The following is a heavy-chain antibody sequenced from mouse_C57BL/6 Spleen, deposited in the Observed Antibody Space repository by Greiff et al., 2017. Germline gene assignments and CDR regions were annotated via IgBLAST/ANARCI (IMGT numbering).Heavy chain of an antibody. CDR3: ASGRVYVNYLYAMDY. CDR2: ISDAGSYT. Sequence: EVKLVQPGGGLVKPGASLKLSCAASGFTFSSYAMSWVRQTPGQRLEWVATISDAGSYTYYPDNVKGRFTFSRDNAKNNLYLQMSHLTSEDTAMYYCASGRVYVNYLYAMDYWGQGTSVTVSS. CDR1: GFTFSSYA. J-gene: IGHJ4*01. V-gene: IGHV5-4*03. D-gene: IGHD2-1*01.